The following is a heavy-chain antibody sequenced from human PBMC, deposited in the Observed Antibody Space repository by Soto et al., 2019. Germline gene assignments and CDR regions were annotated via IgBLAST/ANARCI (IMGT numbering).Heavy chain of an antibody. V-gene: IGHV4-4*07. D-gene: IGHD6-19*01. Sequence: TSETLSLTCTVSGGSIISYYCIFIRQPAGKGLEWIVRIYTSGSTNYNPSLKSRVTMSVDTSKNQFSLKLSSVTAADTAVYYCASRAVAGWFDPWGQGTLVTVSS. CDR3: ASRAVAGWFDP. J-gene: IGHJ5*02. CDR1: GGSIISYY. CDR2: IYTSGST.